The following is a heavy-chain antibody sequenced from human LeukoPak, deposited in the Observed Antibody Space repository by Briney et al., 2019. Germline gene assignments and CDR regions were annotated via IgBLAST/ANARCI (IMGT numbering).Heavy chain of an antibody. Sequence: SETLSLTCTVSGGSISSGGYYWSWIRQRPGKGLEWIGYIYYSGSTYYNPSLKSRVTISVDTSKNQFSLKLSPVTAADTAVYYCARERYSSSWVDYWGQGTLVTVSS. J-gene: IGHJ4*02. D-gene: IGHD6-13*01. CDR2: IYYSGST. CDR3: ARERYSSSWVDY. V-gene: IGHV4-31*03. CDR1: GGSISSGGYY.